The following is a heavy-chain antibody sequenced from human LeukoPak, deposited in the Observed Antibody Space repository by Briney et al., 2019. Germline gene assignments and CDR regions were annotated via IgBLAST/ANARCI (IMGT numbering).Heavy chain of an antibody. CDR3: ARSPHLSGSAPYFDY. J-gene: IGHJ4*02. Sequence: GGSLRLSCAASGFPFSSYEMNWVRQAPGKGLEWVSYISSIGSTIYYADSVKGRFPISRDNSNNTLYLQMNSLRAEDTAVYYCARSPHLSGSAPYFDYWGQGTLVTVSS. CDR1: GFPFSSYE. V-gene: IGHV3-48*03. CDR2: ISSIGSTI. D-gene: IGHD3-10*01.